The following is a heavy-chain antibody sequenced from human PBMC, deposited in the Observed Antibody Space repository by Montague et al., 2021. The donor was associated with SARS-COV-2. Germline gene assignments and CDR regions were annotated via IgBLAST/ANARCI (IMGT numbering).Heavy chain of an antibody. Sequence: TLSLTCTVSGGSISSGSYYWNWIRQPAGKGLEWIGRIYTSGSTNYNPSLKSRVTISVDTSKNQFSLKLSSVTAADTAVYYCARTPAVYVVVVPGDRGDFDYWGQGTMVTVSS. CDR3: ARTPAVYVVVVPGDRGDFDY. V-gene: IGHV4-61*02. J-gene: IGHJ4*02. CDR2: IYTSGST. CDR1: GGSISSGSYY. D-gene: IGHD2-2*01.